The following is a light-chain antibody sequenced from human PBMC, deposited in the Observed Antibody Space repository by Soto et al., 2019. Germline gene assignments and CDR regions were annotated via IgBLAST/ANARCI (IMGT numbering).Light chain of an antibody. J-gene: IGKJ5*01. Sequence: QSPSTLSASVGDRVTITCRANESISNWLAWYQQEPGTAPKLLIFDASSLQSGVPSRFSSRGSGTEFTLTITSLQPDDFATYCCQQYKSYSSVTFGQGRRLEIK. CDR1: ESISNW. CDR2: DAS. V-gene: IGKV1-5*01. CDR3: QQYKSYSSVT.